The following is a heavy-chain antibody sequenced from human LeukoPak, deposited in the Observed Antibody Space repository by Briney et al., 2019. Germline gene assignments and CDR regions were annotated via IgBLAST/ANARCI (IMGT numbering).Heavy chain of an antibody. J-gene: IGHJ4*02. D-gene: IGHD6-19*01. V-gene: IGHV3-15*01. Sequence: PGGXLRLSCAASGFTFSNAWMSWVRQAPGKGLEWVGRIKSKTDGGTTDYAAPVKGRFTISRDNSKNTLYLQMNRQRAEDTAVYYCAKDPESYSSGWYPPAYYFDYWGQGTLVTVSS. CDR2: IKSKTDGGTT. CDR3: AKDPESYSSGWYPPAYYFDY. CDR1: GFTFSNAW.